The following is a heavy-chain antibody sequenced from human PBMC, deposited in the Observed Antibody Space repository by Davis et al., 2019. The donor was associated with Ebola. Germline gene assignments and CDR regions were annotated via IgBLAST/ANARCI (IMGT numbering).Heavy chain of an antibody. D-gene: IGHD6-13*01. CDR2: INHSGST. CDR3: AGIAATGSY. V-gene: IGHV4-34*01. J-gene: IGHJ4*02. CDR1: GGSFSGHY. Sequence: GSLRLSCAVYGGSFSGHYWSWIRQPPGKGLEWIGEINHSGSTHYNPSLKSRVTLSVDTSKNQFSLKLTSVTAADTAVYSCAGIAATGSYWGQGALVTVSS.